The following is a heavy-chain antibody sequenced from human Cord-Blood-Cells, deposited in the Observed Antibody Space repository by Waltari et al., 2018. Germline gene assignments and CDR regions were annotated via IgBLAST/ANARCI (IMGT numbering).Heavy chain of an antibody. D-gene: IGHD4-4*01. CDR3: ARGVTVTRNAFDI. V-gene: IGHV4-34*01. Sequence: QVQLQQWVAGQLKPSETQSLPCAVYGWSFSGYYWGWLRQPPGKGLEWIGEINHSGSTNYNPSLKSRVTISVDTSKNQFSLKLSSVTAADTAVYYCARGVTVTRNAFDIWGQGTMVTVSS. CDR1: GWSFSGYY. J-gene: IGHJ3*02. CDR2: INHSGST.